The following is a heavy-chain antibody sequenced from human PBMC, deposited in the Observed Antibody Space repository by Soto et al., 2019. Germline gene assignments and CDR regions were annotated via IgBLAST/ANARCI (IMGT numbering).Heavy chain of an antibody. CDR1: GGTFSSYA. V-gene: IGHV1-69*13. Sequence: AASVKVSCKASGGTFSSYAISWVRQAPGQGLEWMGGIIPIFGTANYAQKFQGRVTITADESTSTAYMELSSLRSEDTSVYYCARDQFKDTAMVEAPFDYWGQGTLVTVSS. CDR3: ARDQFKDTAMVEAPFDY. J-gene: IGHJ4*02. CDR2: IIPIFGTA. D-gene: IGHD5-18*01.